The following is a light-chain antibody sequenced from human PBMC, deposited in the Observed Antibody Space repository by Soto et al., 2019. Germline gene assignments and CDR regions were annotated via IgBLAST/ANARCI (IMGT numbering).Light chain of an antibody. V-gene: IGKV3-15*01. CDR3: QQYGSSGP. CDR1: QTIDNT. CDR2: DAS. J-gene: IGKJ1*01. Sequence: EIVMAQSPATLSLSPGERATLPCRASQTIDNTLAWYQRKPGQAPRLLIYDASTRATGVPARFSGSGSGTDFTLTISSMQSEDFAVYYCQQYGSSGPFGQGTK.